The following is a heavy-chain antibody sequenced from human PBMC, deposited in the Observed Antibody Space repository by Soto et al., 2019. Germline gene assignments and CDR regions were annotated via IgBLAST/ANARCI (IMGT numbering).Heavy chain of an antibody. CDR1: GYTFTSYG. J-gene: IGHJ6*02. CDR3: ARDYYDILTGYYNYGMDF. Sequence: ASVKVSCKASGYTFTSYGISWVRQAPGQGLEWMGWISAYNGNTNYAQKLQGRVTMTTDTSTSTAYMELRSLRSDDTAVYYCARDYYDILTGYYNYGMDFWGQGTTVTVSS. V-gene: IGHV1-18*01. CDR2: ISAYNGNT. D-gene: IGHD3-9*01.